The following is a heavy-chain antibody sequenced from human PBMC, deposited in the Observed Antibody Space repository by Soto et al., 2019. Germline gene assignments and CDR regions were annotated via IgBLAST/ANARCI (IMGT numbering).Heavy chain of an antibody. V-gene: IGHV4-34*01. J-gene: IGHJ4*02. CDR3: AGVFGVANDY. Sequence: SETLSLTCGVYGGSFSGYYGSWIRQPPGKGLEWIGEINHSGSTNYNPSLKSRVTISVDTSKNQFSLKLSSVTAADTAVYYCAGVFGVANDYWGQGTLVTVSS. CDR1: GGSFSGYY. D-gene: IGHD3-3*01. CDR2: INHSGST.